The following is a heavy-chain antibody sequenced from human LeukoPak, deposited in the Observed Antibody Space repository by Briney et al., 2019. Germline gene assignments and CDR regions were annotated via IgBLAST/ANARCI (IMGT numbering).Heavy chain of an antibody. J-gene: IGHJ4*02. D-gene: IGHD1-26*01. V-gene: IGHV3-30*18. CDR3: AKDRESYYFDY. CDR1: GFTFSSYG. CDR2: ISYDGSNK. Sequence: GGSLRLSCAASGFTFSSYGMHWVRQAPGKGLEWVAVISYDGSNKYYADSVKGRFTISRDNSKNTLYLQMNSLRAEDTAVYYCAKDRESYYFDYWGQGALVTVSS.